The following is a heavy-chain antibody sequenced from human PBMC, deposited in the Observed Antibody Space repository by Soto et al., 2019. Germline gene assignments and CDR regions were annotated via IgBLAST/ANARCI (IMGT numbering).Heavy chain of an antibody. J-gene: IGHJ4*02. CDR2: IDYSVKT. CDR3: AMVYRDYQVPDY. CDR1: GGSISSHY. Sequence: QVQLQESGPGLLKASETLSLTCDVSGGSISSHYWRGIRQPPGKGLEWIGYIDYSVKTKYNPSHKSRVAIPMDASKNQYSPKLSSETAADTAVYYCAMVYRDYQVPDYWGQGTLVAFSS. D-gene: IGHD5-12*01. V-gene: IGHV4-59*11.